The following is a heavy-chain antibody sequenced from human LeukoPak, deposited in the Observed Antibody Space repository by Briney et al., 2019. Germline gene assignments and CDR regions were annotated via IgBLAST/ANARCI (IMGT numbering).Heavy chain of an antibody. D-gene: IGHD3-22*01. CDR1: GGTFSSYA. V-gene: IGHV1-69*04. Sequence: ASVKVSCKASGGTFSSYAISWVRQAPGQGLEWMGRIIPILGIANYAQKFQGRVTITADKSTSTAYMELSSLRSEDTAVYYCASYTMIVVATHTGDAFVIWGQGTMVTVSS. CDR2: IIPILGIA. J-gene: IGHJ3*02. CDR3: ASYTMIVVATHTGDAFVI.